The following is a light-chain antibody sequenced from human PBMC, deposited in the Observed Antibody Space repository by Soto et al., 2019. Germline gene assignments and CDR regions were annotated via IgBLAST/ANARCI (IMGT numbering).Light chain of an antibody. Sequence: EIVLTQSPGTLSLSPGERATLSARASQSLSSNYLAWYQQRPGQPPRLLVYGASSRATGIPDRFSGSGFVTDFALTISRLEPEDSAVYYCHQYNNAPFTFGPGTRVGIK. CDR3: HQYNNAPFT. CDR2: GAS. CDR1: QSLSSNY. J-gene: IGKJ3*01. V-gene: IGKV3-20*01.